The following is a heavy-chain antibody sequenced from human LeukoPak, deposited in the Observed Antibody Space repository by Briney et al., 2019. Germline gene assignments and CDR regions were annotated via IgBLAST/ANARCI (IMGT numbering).Heavy chain of an antibody. Sequence: PSETLSLTCTLSGGSISSYYWTWIQQSPGKGLEWIAFIYYNGRTRYNPSLQSRVTISQDTSKNRVSLQLRSATAADTAMYYCARLLDYDNSSDPDTFDIWGQGTMVTVSS. J-gene: IGHJ3*02. CDR3: ARLLDYDNSSDPDTFDI. CDR2: IYYNGRT. V-gene: IGHV4-59*01. D-gene: IGHD3-22*01. CDR1: GGSISSYY.